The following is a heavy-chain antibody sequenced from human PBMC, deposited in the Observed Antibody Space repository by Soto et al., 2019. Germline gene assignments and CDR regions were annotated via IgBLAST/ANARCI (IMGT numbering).Heavy chain of an antibody. D-gene: IGHD6-13*01. Sequence: EVQLVESGGGLVQPGGSLRLSCAASGFTFSSYWMHWVRQAPGKGLVWVSRINSDGSSTSYADSVKGRFTISRDNAKNTLYRQMNSLRAEDTAVYYCASSSSWRIENDYWGQGTLVTVSS. CDR2: INSDGSST. V-gene: IGHV3-74*01. J-gene: IGHJ4*02. CDR1: GFTFSSYW. CDR3: ASSSSWRIENDY.